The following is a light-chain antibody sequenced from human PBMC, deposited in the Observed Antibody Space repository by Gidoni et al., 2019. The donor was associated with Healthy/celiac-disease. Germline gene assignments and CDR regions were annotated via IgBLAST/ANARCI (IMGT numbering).Light chain of an antibody. V-gene: IGKV1-8*01. CDR3: QQYSSYPRT. CDR1: QGISSY. CDR2: AAS. J-gene: IGKJ1*01. Sequence: AIRMTQSPSSFSASTGDRVTITCRASQGISSYLAWYPQKPGKAPKLLIYAASTLQSGVPSMFRCRGSGPVFTLTIGCLQSADFATYYCQQYSSYPRTFGQGTKVEIK.